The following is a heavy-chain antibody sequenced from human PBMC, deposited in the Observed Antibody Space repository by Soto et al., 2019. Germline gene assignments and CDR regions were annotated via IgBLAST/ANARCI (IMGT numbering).Heavy chain of an antibody. D-gene: IGHD3-22*01. CDR3: ARDLRRVYYDSSGYYYYYYGMDV. Sequence: WASVKVSCKASGGTFSSYAISWVRQAPGQGLEWMGGIIPIFGTANYAQKFQGRVTITADESTSTAYMELSSLRSEDTAVYYCARDLRRVYYDSSGYYYYYYGMDVWGQGTTVTVSS. CDR2: IIPIFGTA. J-gene: IGHJ6*02. V-gene: IGHV1-69*13. CDR1: GGTFSSYA.